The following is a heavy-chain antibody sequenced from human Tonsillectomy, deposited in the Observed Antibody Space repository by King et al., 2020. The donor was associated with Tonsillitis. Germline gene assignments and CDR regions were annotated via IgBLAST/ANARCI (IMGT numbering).Heavy chain of an antibody. Sequence: VQLVESGGGLVKPGGSLRLSCAASGFTFSNAWMSWVRQAPGKGLEWVGRIKSKTDGGTTDYAAPVKGRFTISRDDSKNTLYLQMNSLKTEDTAVYYFTTDTLSLLAERVDYYGMDVWGQGTTVTVSS. D-gene: IGHD3-3*01. J-gene: IGHJ6*02. CDR3: TTDTLSLLAERVDYYGMDV. CDR2: IKSKTDGGTT. V-gene: IGHV3-15*01. CDR1: GFTFSNAW.